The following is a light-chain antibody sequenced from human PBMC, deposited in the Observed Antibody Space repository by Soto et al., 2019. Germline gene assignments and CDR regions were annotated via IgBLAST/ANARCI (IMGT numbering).Light chain of an antibody. J-gene: IGKJ5*01. V-gene: IGKV3-15*01. CDR1: QSVGSN. CDR3: QHYNDWST. Sequence: SPATLSVSPGERATLSCRASQSVGSNLAWYQQKPGQAPRLLIYGASTRATGIPARFSGSGSGTEFTPTISSLQSEDFAVYYCQHYNDWSTFGQGTRLEIK. CDR2: GAS.